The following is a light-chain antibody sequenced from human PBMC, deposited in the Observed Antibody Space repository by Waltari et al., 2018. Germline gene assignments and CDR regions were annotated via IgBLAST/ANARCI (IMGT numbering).Light chain of an antibody. CDR2: KIS. V-gene: IGKV2-24*01. CDR1: QSLVHSDGNTY. J-gene: IGKJ4*01. Sequence: DIVMTQTPLSSPVTLGQPASISCRSSQSLVHSDGNTYLSWLHQRPGQPPRLLIYKISNLFSGVPDRFSGSGAGTDFTLKISRVEAEDVGVYYCMQATQFPQFTFGGGTKVEIK. CDR3: MQATQFPQFT.